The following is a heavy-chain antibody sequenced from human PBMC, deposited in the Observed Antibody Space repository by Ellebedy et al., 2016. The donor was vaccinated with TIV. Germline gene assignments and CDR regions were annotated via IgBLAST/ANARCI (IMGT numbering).Heavy chain of an antibody. J-gene: IGHJ4*02. D-gene: IGHD3-22*01. Sequence: ASVKVSCXASGYTFTSYDINWVRQATGQGLEWMGWMNPNSGNTGYAQKFQGRVTMTRNTSISTAYMELSSLRSEDTAVYYCARSPDPSYYDRGNYFDYWGQGTLVTVSS. CDR1: GYTFTSYD. V-gene: IGHV1-8*01. CDR3: ARSPDPSYYDRGNYFDY. CDR2: MNPNSGNT.